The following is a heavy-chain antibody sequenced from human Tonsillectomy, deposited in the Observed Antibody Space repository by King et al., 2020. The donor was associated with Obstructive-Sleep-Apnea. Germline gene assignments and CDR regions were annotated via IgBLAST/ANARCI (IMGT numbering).Heavy chain of an antibody. CDR1: GYTFTTYG. D-gene: IGHD5-18*01. J-gene: IGHJ4*02. Sequence: VQLVQSGAEVKKPGASLKVSCKASGYTFTTYGISWVRQAPGQGLEWIGWISAYNGNTNYAQKLQHRVTMTTDTPTTTAYMELRSLRSDDTAVYYCARDSVDTTMDLNFDYWGQGTLVTVSS. CDR3: ARDSVDTTMDLNFDY. V-gene: IGHV1-18*04. CDR2: ISAYNGNT.